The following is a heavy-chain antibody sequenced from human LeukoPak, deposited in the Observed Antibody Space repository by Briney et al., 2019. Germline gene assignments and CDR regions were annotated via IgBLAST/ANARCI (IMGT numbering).Heavy chain of an antibody. J-gene: IGHJ3*02. CDR2: IYYSGTT. Sequence: SETLSLTCNVSGGSVRSSSYYWSWIRQPPGKGLEWIGYIYYSGTTNYNPSLKSRVTISVDMSKSQFSLKLSSVTAADTAVYYCARDRDGSNAFDIWGQGTMVTISS. CDR3: ARDRDGSNAFDI. V-gene: IGHV4-61*01. CDR1: GGSVRSSSYY. D-gene: IGHD3-10*01.